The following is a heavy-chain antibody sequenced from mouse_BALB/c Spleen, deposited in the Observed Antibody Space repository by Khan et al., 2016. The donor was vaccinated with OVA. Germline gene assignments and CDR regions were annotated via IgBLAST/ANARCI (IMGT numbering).Heavy chain of an antibody. CDR1: GYTFTSYW. V-gene: IGHV1-7*01. Sequence: QVQLKESGAELAKPGASVKMSCKASGYTFTSYWMHWVKQRPGQGLEWIGYIDPSTDYTEYNQKFRDKATLTVDKSSTKVYMQLTSLTSEDSAVYYCVNHGSSSAWFTYWGQGTLVTVSA. CDR2: IDPSTDYT. J-gene: IGHJ3*01. D-gene: IGHD1-1*01. CDR3: VNHGSSSAWFTY.